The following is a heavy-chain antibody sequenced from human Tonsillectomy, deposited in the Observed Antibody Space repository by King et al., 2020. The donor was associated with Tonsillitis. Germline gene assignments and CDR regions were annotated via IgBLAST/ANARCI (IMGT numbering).Heavy chain of an antibody. D-gene: IGHD3-22*01. CDR1: GFTFTNSA. V-gene: IGHV1-58*01. CDR3: AMYYYDAGAKYASYDGALDI. CDR2: IVLGSGDT. J-gene: IGHJ3*02. Sequence: QPVQSGPEVKKPATSVKVSCKASGFTFTNSAVQWVRQARGQRLEWMGWIVLGSGDTDYAQRFQDRVTFTRDMSTSTAYMEMSSLRSEDTAVYYCAMYYYDAGAKYASYDGALDIWGQGTMVTVSS.